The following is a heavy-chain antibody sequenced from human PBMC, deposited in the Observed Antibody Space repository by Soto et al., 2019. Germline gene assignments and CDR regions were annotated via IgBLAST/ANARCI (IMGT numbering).Heavy chain of an antibody. Sequence: GGSLRLSCAASGFTFSSYSMNWVRQAPGKGLEWVSSISSSSSSYIYYADSVKGRFTISRDNAKNSLYLQMNSLRAEDTAVYYCARSWDSGYPLPHYGMDVWGQGTTVTVSS. D-gene: IGHD5-12*01. CDR3: ARSWDSGYPLPHYGMDV. V-gene: IGHV3-21*01. CDR2: ISSSSSSYI. J-gene: IGHJ6*02. CDR1: GFTFSSYS.